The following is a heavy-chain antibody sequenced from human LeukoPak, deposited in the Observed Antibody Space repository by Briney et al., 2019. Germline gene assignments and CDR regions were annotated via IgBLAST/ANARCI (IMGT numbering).Heavy chain of an antibody. CDR2: IIPMFDTA. CDR3: ARGSPYSHAFDI. J-gene: IGHJ3*02. D-gene: IGHD2-15*01. V-gene: IGHV1-69*06. Sequence: GASVKVSCKASGGTFSSYAISWVRQAPGQGLEWMGGIIPMFDTANYAQNFQGRVTITADKSTSTAYMELRSLRSDDTAVYYCARGSPYSHAFDIWGQGTIVTVSS. CDR1: GGTFSSYA.